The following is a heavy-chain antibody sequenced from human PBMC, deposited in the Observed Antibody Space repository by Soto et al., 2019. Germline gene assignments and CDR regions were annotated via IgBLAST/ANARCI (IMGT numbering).Heavy chain of an antibody. Sequence: SETLSLTCTVSGGSISSYYWSWIRQPPGKGLEWIGYIYYSGSTNCNPSLKSRVTISVDTPKNQFSLKLSSVTAADTAVYYCARDAYISGYYQFDYWGQGTLVTVSS. CDR2: IYYSGST. CDR1: GGSISSYY. J-gene: IGHJ4*02. V-gene: IGHV4-59*01. CDR3: ARDAYISGYYQFDY. D-gene: IGHD6-19*01.